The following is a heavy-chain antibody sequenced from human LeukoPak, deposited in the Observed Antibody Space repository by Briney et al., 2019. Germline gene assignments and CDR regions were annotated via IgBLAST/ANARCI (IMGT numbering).Heavy chain of an antibody. CDR2: IYYNGNT. J-gene: IGHJ3*02. V-gene: IGHV4-39*07. Sequence: SETLSLTCTVSGGSISHSNYYWVWIRQPPGKGLEWIGSIYYNGNTYYSPSLKSRVTISIDTSKNQFSLKLNSVTAADTAVYYCARYGLLRLSEINAFHIWGQGTMTVSS. CDR1: GGSISHSNYY. CDR3: ARYGLLRLSEINAFHI. D-gene: IGHD5-18*01.